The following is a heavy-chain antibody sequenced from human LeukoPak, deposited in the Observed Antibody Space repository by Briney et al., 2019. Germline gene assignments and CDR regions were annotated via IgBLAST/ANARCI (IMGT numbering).Heavy chain of an antibody. Sequence: PSEXXSLTXXVSGGSISSGDYYWGWIRQPPGRGLEGIGYIYYSGSTYYNPSLKSRITISVDTSKNQFSLKLSSVTAADTAVYYCARGDTAMVTRYFDYWGQGTLVTVSS. CDR2: IYYSGST. V-gene: IGHV4-30-4*01. D-gene: IGHD5-18*01. CDR1: GGSISSGDYY. CDR3: ARGDTAMVTRYFDY. J-gene: IGHJ4*02.